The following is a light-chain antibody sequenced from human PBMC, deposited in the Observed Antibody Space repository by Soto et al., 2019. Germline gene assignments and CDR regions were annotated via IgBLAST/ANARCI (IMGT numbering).Light chain of an antibody. CDR1: SXDVGGYNY. CDR3: SSYTSSIYV. Sequence: QSVLTQPASVSGSPGQSITISCTGTSXDVGGYNYVSWYQQHPGKAPKLMIYEVSNRPSGVSNRFSGSKSGNTASLTISGLQAEDEADYYCSSYTSSIYVFGTGTKVTVL. V-gene: IGLV2-14*01. J-gene: IGLJ1*01. CDR2: EVS.